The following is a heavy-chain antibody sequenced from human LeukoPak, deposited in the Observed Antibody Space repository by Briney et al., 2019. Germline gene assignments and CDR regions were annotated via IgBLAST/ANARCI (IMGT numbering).Heavy chain of an antibody. J-gene: IGHJ4*02. Sequence: GGSLRLSCTASGFTFNTYGMHWVRQAPGRGRECVTLISYDGSTKYYSDSVKGRFTLSRDNSKNTLYLQMNSLRAEDTAVYYCAREPLEALAGTSDYWGQGTLVTVSS. CDR3: AREPLEALAGTSDY. CDR2: ISYDGSTK. V-gene: IGHV3-30*03. D-gene: IGHD6-19*01. CDR1: GFTFNTYG.